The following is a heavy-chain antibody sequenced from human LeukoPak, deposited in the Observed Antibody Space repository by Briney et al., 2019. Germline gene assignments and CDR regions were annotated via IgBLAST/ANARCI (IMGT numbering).Heavy chain of an antibody. CDR2: ISPSGGST. CDR1: GYTFTLYY. Sequence: ASVKGSCKASGYTFTLYYMHWVRQAPGQGLEWMGIISPSGGSTSYAQQFQGRVTMTRDTSTSTVYMELSSLRSEDTAVYYCARAKDIVVVPAADRPWFDPWGQGTLVTVSS. CDR3: ARAKDIVVVPAADRPWFDP. J-gene: IGHJ5*02. D-gene: IGHD2-2*01. V-gene: IGHV1-46*01.